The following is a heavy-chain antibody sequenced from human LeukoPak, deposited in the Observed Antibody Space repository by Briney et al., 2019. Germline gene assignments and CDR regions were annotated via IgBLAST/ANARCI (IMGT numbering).Heavy chain of an antibody. Sequence: GSLRLSCAASGFTVSNNYMSWVRQAPGQGLEWVSTAYSGGNSFYGDSVKGRFTIFRDNSKNTLFLQVNSLRVEDTGIYFCARGGTSGWGTSNYYGMDVWGLGTSVTVSS. CDR3: ARGGTSGWGTSNYYGMDV. V-gene: IGHV3-66*01. CDR1: GFTVSNNY. J-gene: IGHJ6*02. D-gene: IGHD6-19*01. CDR2: AYSGGNS.